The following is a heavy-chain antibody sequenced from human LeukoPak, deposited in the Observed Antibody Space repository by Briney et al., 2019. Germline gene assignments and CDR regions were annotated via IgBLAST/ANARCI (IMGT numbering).Heavy chain of an antibody. CDR3: ARRFPVAYNWFDP. V-gene: IGHV4-30-2*01. D-gene: IGHD6-19*01. Sequence: SETLSLTCTVSGGSISSGGYYWSWIRQHPGKGLEWIGYIYHSGSTYYNPSLKSRVTISVDRSKNQFSLKLSSVTAADTAVYYCARRFPVAYNWFDPWGQGTLVTVSS. CDR2: IYHSGST. J-gene: IGHJ5*02. CDR1: GGSISSGGYY.